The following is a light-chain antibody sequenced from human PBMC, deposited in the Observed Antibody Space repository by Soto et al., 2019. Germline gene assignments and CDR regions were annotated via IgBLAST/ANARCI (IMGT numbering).Light chain of an antibody. J-gene: IGLJ1*01. CDR3: SSYTSSSTLEV. CDR1: SSDVGGYNY. V-gene: IGLV2-14*01. CDR2: EVS. Sequence: QSALAQPASVSGSPGQSITISCTGTSSDVGGYNYVSWYQQHPGKAPKLMIYEVSNRPSGVSNRFSGSKSGNTASLTISGLQAEDEADYYCSSYTSSSTLEVFXTGTKGTVL.